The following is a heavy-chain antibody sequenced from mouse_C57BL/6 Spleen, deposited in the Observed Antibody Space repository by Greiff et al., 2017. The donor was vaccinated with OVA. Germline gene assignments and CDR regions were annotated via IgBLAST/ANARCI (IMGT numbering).Heavy chain of an antibody. D-gene: IGHD1-1*01. Sequence: VQLQQSGAELVKPGASVKLSCTASGYTFTSYWITWVKQRPGQGLEWIGDIYPGSGSTNYTEKFKSKATLTVDPASSTAYMQLSSLTSEDSAVDYCARDSYGSSYGGFAYWGKGTLVTVSA. V-gene: IGHV1-55*01. CDR2: IYPGSGST. J-gene: IGHJ3*01. CDR3: ARDSYGSSYGGFAY. CDR1: GYTFTSYW.